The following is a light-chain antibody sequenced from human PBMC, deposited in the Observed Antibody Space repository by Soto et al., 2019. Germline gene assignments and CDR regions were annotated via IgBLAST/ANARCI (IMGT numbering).Light chain of an antibody. V-gene: IGLV2-8*01. CDR1: RSDVGGYNY. CDR3: SSYAGSNIYV. J-gene: IGLJ1*01. Sequence: QSALTQPPSASGSPGQSVTISCTGTRSDVGGYNYVSWYQQHPGKAPKLIIFEVSKRPSGVPDRFSGSKSGITASLTVSGLQAEDEADYYCSSYAGSNIYVFGTGTKLTVL. CDR2: EVS.